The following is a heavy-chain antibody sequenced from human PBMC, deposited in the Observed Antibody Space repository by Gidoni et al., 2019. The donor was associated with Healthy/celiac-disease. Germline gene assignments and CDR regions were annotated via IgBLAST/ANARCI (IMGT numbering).Heavy chain of an antibody. Sequence: EVQLLESGGGLVQPGGSLRLSCAASGFTFSSYAMSWVLQAPGKGLEWVSAISGSGGSTYYADSVKGRFTISRDNSKNTLYLQMNSLRAEDTAVYYCAKDWGSYGDTKGPPPFDYWGQGTLVTVSS. CDR2: ISGSGGST. CDR1: GFTFSSYA. D-gene: IGHD3-16*01. J-gene: IGHJ4*02. V-gene: IGHV3-23*01. CDR3: AKDWGSYGDTKGPPPFDY.